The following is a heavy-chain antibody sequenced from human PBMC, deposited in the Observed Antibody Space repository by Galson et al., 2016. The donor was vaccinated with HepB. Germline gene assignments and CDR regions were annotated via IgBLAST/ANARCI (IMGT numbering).Heavy chain of an antibody. CDR1: GFTFRTYN. D-gene: IGHD5-18*01. CDR3: ARGMGYSYGYFDS. V-gene: IGHV3-33*01. J-gene: IGHJ4*02. CDR2: IWYGGSNK. Sequence: SLRLSCAASGFTFRTYNIHWVRQAPGKGPEWVAAIWYGGSNKYYADSVKGRFTISRDNSNNTVHVQMNSLRAEDTGLYFCARGMGYSYGYFDSWGQGTLVTVSS.